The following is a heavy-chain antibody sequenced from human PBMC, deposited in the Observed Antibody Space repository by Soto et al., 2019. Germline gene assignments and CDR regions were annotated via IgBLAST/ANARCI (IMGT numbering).Heavy chain of an antibody. CDR2: INHSGGI. J-gene: IGHJ4*02. Sequence: PSETLSLTCAAYGGSFSGSYWSWIRQPPGRGLEWIGEINHSGGINYNPSLKSRVTISVDTSKNQFSLKLSSVTAADTAVYYCAKGDIRVPFDYWGQGTLVTVSS. CDR1: GGSFSGSY. CDR3: AKGDIRVPFDY. V-gene: IGHV4-34*01.